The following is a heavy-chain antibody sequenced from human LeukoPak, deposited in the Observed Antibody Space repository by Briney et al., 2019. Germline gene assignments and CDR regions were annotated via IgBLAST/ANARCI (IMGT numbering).Heavy chain of an antibody. CDR3: VRAESVGICDV. CDR2: IYHNGDT. Sequence: PSETLSLTCPVSGFSITSGYLWGWIRQSPGKRLEWIGYIYHNGDTVYNPSLNSSLRSRVTLLVEPSKNQFSLSLNSVIAADTAVFYCVRAESVGICDVWGQGILVTVSS. CDR1: GFSITSGYL. J-gene: IGHJ4*02. D-gene: IGHD1-26*01. V-gene: IGHV4-38-2*02.